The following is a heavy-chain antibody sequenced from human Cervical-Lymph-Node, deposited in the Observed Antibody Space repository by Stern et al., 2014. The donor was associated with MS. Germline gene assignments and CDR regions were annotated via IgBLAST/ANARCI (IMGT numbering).Heavy chain of an antibody. V-gene: IGHV3-15*01. Sequence: EMQLVESGGGSVKPGQSLKISCATSGFIFSDTWMTWVRQAPGKGLEWLGRIRTEIDGGTADYAAPVKGRFTISRDDNEKTLYLQMNNLKIEDTAVYYCSTSILDYWGQGTLVTVSS. J-gene: IGHJ4*02. CDR3: STSILDY. D-gene: IGHD5-24*01. CDR1: GFIFSDTW. CDR2: IRTEIDGGTA.